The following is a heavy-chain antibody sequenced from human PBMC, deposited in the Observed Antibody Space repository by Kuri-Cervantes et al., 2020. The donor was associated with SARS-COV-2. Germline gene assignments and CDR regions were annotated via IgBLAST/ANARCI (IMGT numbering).Heavy chain of an antibody. Sequence: LSLTCAASGFIFSNYAMHWVRQAPGKGLEWVAIISYDGNNLYADAVKGRFTISRDNSKNTLHLQMNSLRPGDTAVYYCARETPEHTSSWFDYWGQGSLVTVSS. CDR2: ISYDGNNL. CDR1: GFIFSNYA. V-gene: IGHV3-30*03. J-gene: IGHJ4*02. D-gene: IGHD6-13*01. CDR3: ARETPEHTSSWFDY.